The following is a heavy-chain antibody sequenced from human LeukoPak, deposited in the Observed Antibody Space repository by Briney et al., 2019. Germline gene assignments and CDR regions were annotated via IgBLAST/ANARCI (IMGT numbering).Heavy chain of an antibody. J-gene: IGHJ3*02. D-gene: IGHD3-22*01. CDR2: IYYSGST. V-gene: IGHV4-39*01. CDR3: VSPGYYYDSSGRAVAFDI. CDR1: GGSISSSSYY. Sequence: SEXLSLTCTVSGGSISSSSYYWGWVRQPPGKGLEWIGSIYYSGSTYYNPSRKSRVTISVDTSKNQFSLELSSVTAADTAVYYCVSPGYYYDSSGRAVAFDIWGQGTMVTVSS.